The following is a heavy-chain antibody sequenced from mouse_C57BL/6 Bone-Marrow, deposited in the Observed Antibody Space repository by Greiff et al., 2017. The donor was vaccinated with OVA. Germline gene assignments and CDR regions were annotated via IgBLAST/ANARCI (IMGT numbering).Heavy chain of an antibody. CDR2: IYPRSGNT. D-gene: IGHD2-3*01. J-gene: IGHJ2*01. V-gene: IGHV1-81*01. CDR1: GYTFTSYG. Sequence: VQLKESGAELARPGASVKLSCKASGYTFTSYGISWVKQRTGQGLEWIGEIYPRSGNTYYNEKFKGKATLTADKSSSTAYMELRSLTAEDSAVYFCARYYDGDYVRYWGQGTTLTVSA. CDR3: ARYYDGDYVRY.